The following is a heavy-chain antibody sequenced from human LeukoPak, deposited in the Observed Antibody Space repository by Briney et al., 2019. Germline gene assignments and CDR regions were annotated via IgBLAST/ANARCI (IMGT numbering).Heavy chain of an antibody. CDR3: VKGIAPGMLGGSYYDYYYYGMDV. CDR2: ISSNGGST. Sequence: GGSLRLSCSASGFTFSSYAMHWVRQAPGKGLEYVSAISSNGGSTYYADSVKGRFTISRDNSKNTLYLQMSSLRAEDTAVYYCVKGIAPGMLGGSYYDYYYYGMDVWGQGTTVTVSS. D-gene: IGHD1-26*01. J-gene: IGHJ6*02. V-gene: IGHV3-64D*06. CDR1: GFTFSSYA.